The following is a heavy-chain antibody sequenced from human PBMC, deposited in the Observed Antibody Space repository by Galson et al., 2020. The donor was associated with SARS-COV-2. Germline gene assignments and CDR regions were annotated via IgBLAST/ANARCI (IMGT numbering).Heavy chain of an antibody. CDR3: ARLDAYGPGY. Sequence: TGGSLRLSCAASGFTFSNYEMNWVRQAPGKGLEWVSYISSSGRTIHYADSVKGRFTISRDNAKSSQSLQMNSLRAEDTAVYYCARLDAYGPGYWGQGILVTVSP. V-gene: IGHV3-48*03. CDR2: ISSSGRTI. D-gene: IGHD2-21*01. J-gene: IGHJ4*02. CDR1: GFTFSNYE.